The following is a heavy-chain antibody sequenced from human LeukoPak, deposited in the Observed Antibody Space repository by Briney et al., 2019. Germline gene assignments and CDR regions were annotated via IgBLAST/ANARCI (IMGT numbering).Heavy chain of an antibody. J-gene: IGHJ6*03. D-gene: IGHD3-16*01. CDR2: INHSGST. Sequence: SETLSLTCAVYGGSFSGYYWSWIRQPPGKGLEWIGEINHSGSTNYNPSLKSRVTISVDTSKNQFSLKLSSVTAADTAVYYCARGRRGRPVYYMDVWGKGTTVTVSS. CDR3: ARGRRGRPVYYMDV. CDR1: GGSFSGYY. V-gene: IGHV4-34*01.